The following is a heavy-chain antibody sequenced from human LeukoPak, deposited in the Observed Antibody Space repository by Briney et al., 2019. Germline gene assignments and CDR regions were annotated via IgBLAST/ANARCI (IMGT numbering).Heavy chain of an antibody. Sequence: PGGSLRLSCAASGFTFSSYAMHWVRQAPGKGLEWVAVISYVGSNKYYADSVKGRFTISRDNSKNTLYLQMNSLRAEDTAVYYCARTPYYDFWSGYSAYFDYWGQGTLVTVSS. J-gene: IGHJ4*02. D-gene: IGHD3-3*01. CDR1: GFTFSSYA. CDR3: ARTPYYDFWSGYSAYFDY. V-gene: IGHV3-30*04. CDR2: ISYVGSNK.